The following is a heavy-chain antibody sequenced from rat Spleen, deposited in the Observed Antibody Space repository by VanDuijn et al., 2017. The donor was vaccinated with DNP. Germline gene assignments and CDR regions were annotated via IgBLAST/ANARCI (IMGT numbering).Heavy chain of an antibody. J-gene: IGHJ3*01. CDR1: GFTFSAYY. CDR3: ATSGYGYDGYPFAY. CDR2: ISPSGDIT. D-gene: IGHD1-12*03. Sequence: EVQLVESGGGLVQPGRSLKLSCAASGFTFSAYYMAWVRQAPEKGLEWVATISPSGDITYYRDSVKGRFTISRDDAKNTLFLQMDSLRSEDTATYYCATSGYGYDGYPFAYWGQGTLVTVSS. V-gene: IGHV5-25*01.